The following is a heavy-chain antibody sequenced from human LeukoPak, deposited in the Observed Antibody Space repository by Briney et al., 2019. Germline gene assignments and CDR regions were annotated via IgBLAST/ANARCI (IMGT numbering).Heavy chain of an antibody. CDR2: INPNSGGT. J-gene: IGHJ3*02. CDR3: ARGGYCSGGSCYFFFDI. Sequence: ASVKVSCKASGYTFTGYYMHWVRQAPGQGLEWMGWINPNSGGTNYAQKFQGWVTTTRDTSISTAYMELSRLRSDDTAVYYCARGGYCSGGSCYFFFDIWGQGTMVTVSS. D-gene: IGHD2-15*01. CDR1: GYTFTGYY. V-gene: IGHV1-2*04.